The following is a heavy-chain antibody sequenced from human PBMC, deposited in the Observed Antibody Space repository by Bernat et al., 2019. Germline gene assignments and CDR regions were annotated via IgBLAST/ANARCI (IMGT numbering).Heavy chain of an antibody. CDR2: IWYDGSNK. CDR3: ATAGHSSGYYFDY. J-gene: IGHJ4*02. D-gene: IGHD6-19*01. CDR1: GFTFSDYY. Sequence: QVQLVESGGGLVKPGGSLRLSCAASGFTFSDYYMSWIRQAPGKGLEWVAVIWYDGSNKYYADSVKGRFTISRDNSKNTLYLQMNSLRAEDTAVYYCATAGHSSGYYFDYWGQGTLVTVSS. V-gene: IGHV3-33*08.